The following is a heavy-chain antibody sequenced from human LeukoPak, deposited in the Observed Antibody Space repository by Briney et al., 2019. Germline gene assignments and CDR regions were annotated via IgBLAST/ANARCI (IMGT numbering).Heavy chain of an antibody. CDR2: ISGSGGST. V-gene: IGHV3-23*01. CDR1: GFTFSSYA. J-gene: IGHJ4*02. CDR3: AKAQYYYDSSGYSPGFDY. D-gene: IGHD3-22*01. Sequence: QAGGSLRLSCAASGFTFSSYAMSWVRQAPGKGLEWVSAISGSGGSTYYADSVKGRFTISRDNSKNTLYLQMNNLRAEDTAVYYCAKAQYYYDSSGYSPGFDYWGQGTLVTVSS.